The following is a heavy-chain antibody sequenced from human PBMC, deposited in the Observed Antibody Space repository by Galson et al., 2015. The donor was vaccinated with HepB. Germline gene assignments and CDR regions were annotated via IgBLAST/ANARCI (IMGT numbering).Heavy chain of an antibody. D-gene: IGHD4-11*01. Sequence: SMRLSCAASGFTFSSYSMNWVRQAPGKGLEWVSYISSSSSTIYYADSVKGRFTISRDNAKNSLYLQMNSLRAEDTAVYYCAESSETPDYGNAEEEGLWYFDLWGRGTLVTVSS. V-gene: IGHV3-48*01. CDR3: AESSETPDYGNAEEEGLWYFDL. CDR2: ISSSSSTI. J-gene: IGHJ2*01. CDR1: GFTFSSYS.